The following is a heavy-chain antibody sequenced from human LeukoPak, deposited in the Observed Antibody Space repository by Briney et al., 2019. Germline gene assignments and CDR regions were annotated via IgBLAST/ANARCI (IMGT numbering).Heavy chain of an antibody. V-gene: IGHV1-18*01. J-gene: IGHJ4*02. Sequence: ASVKVSCKASGYTFTSYGISWVRQAPGQGLEWMGWISAYNGNTNYAQKLQGRVTMTTDTSTSTAYMELRSLRSDDTAVYYCARDPLTYYYDSSGLYYFDYWGQGTLVTVSS. CDR1: GYTFTSYG. D-gene: IGHD3-22*01. CDR3: ARDPLTYYYDSSGLYYFDY. CDR2: ISAYNGNT.